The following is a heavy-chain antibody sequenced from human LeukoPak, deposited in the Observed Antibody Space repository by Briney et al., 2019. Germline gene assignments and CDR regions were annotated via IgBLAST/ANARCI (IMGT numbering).Heavy chain of an antibody. CDR2: ISWNSGSI. V-gene: IGHV3-9*01. CDR3: AKGGLVVRGVISNWFDP. CDR1: GFTFDDYA. Sequence: GGSLRLSCAASGFTFDDYAMHWARQAPGKGLEWVSGISWNSGSIGYADSVKGRFTISRDNAKNSLYLQMNSLRAEDTALYYCAKGGLVVRGVISNWFDPWGQGTLVTVSS. D-gene: IGHD3-10*01. J-gene: IGHJ5*02.